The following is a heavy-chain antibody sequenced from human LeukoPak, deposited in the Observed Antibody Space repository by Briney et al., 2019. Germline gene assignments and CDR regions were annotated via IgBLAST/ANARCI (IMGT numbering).Heavy chain of an antibody. D-gene: IGHD2-2*01. Sequence: QPGGSLTLSCAASGFTCSSYAMSWVRQAPGKGLEWVSAISGSGGSTYYADSVKGRFTISRDNSKNTLYLQMNSLRAEDTAVYYCAKEGLALRSCSSTSCYADWYFDLWGRGTLVTVSS. CDR3: AKEGLALRSCSSTSCYADWYFDL. CDR1: GFTCSSYA. J-gene: IGHJ2*01. V-gene: IGHV3-23*01. CDR2: ISGSGGST.